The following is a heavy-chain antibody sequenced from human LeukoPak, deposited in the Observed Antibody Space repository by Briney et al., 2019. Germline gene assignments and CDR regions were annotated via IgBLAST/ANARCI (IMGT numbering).Heavy chain of an antibody. CDR1: GYGFTSYW. V-gene: IGHV5-51*01. Sequence: GESLKISCKGSGYGFTSYWIGWVRQMPGKGLERMGIIYSGDSDTRYSPSFQGQVTISADKSISTAYLQWSSQKASDTAMYYCARHGPRYCSSTSCPKRYYYYYMDVWGRGTTVTVSS. D-gene: IGHD2-2*01. CDR2: IYSGDSDT. CDR3: ARHGPRYCSSTSCPKRYYYYYMDV. J-gene: IGHJ6*03.